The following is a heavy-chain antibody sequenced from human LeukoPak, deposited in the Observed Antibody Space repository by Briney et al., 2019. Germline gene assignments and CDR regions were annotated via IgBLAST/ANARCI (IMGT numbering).Heavy chain of an antibody. CDR1: GFTFSSYA. J-gene: IGHJ4*02. CDR3: AKYVSGWQLYYFDY. D-gene: IGHD6-19*01. V-gene: IGHV3-23*01. CDR2: ISGSGGST. Sequence: PGGSLRLSCAASGFTFSSYAMSWVRQAPGKGLEWVSAISGSGGSTYYADSVKGRFTISRDNSKNTLYLQMNSLRAEDTAVYCCAKYVSGWQLYYFDYWGQGTLVTVSS.